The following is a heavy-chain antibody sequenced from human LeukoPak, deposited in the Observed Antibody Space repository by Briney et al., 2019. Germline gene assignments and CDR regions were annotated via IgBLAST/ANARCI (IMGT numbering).Heavy chain of an antibody. CDR3: ARDPRNSSSVEGAVYYYYYGMDV. CDR2: IIPIFGIA. J-gene: IGHJ6*02. V-gene: IGHV1-69*17. D-gene: IGHD6-6*01. CDR1: GGTFSSYA. Sequence: ASVKVSCKASGGTFSSYAISWVRQAPGQGLEWMGGIIPIFGIANYAQKFQGRVTITADKSTSTAYMELSSLRSEDTAVYYCARDPRNSSSVEGAVYYYYYGMDVWGQGTTVTVSS.